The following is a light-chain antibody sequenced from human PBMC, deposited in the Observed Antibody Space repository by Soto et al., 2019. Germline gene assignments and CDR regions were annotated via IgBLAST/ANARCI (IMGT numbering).Light chain of an antibody. J-gene: IGLJ3*02. CDR2: ANS. Sequence: QSVLTQPPSASGAPGQRVTISCTGSSSNTGAGYDVHWYQQLPGTVPKLLIYANSNRPSGVPDRFSGSKSGTSASLAITGLQAEDEADYYCQSYDSSLTVWVFGGGTKLTVL. CDR1: SSNTGAGYD. CDR3: QSYDSSLTVWV. V-gene: IGLV1-40*01.